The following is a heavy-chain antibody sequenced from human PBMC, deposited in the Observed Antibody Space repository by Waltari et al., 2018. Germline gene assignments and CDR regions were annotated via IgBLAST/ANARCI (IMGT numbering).Heavy chain of an antibody. J-gene: IGHJ5*02. CDR3: ARDAASSSSSGP. V-gene: IGHV3-7*03. CDR2: IKQDGSEK. D-gene: IGHD6-13*01. Sequence: EVQLVESGGGLVQPGGSLRLSCAASGFTFSSYWMSWVRQAPGKGLEWGANIKQDGSEKYYVDSVKGRFTISRDNAKNSLYLQMNSLRSEDTAVYYCARDAASSSSSGPWGQGTLVTVSS. CDR1: GFTFSSYW.